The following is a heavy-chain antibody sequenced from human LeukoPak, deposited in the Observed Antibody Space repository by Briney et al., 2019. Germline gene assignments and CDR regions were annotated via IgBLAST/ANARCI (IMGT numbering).Heavy chain of an antibody. D-gene: IGHD2-2*02. J-gene: IGHJ5*02. Sequence: GGSLRLSCAASGFTFSSYSMNWVRQAAGKGLEWVSSTSSSSSYIYYADSVKGRFTISRDNAKNSLYLQMNSLGAEDTAVYYCARDRAHCSSTSCYREAGWFDPWGQGTLVTVSS. CDR1: GFTFSSYS. CDR3: ARDRAHCSSTSCYREAGWFDP. CDR2: TSSSSSYI. V-gene: IGHV3-21*01.